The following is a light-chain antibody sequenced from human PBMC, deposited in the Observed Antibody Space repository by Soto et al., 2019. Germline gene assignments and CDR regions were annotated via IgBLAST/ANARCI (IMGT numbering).Light chain of an antibody. Sequence: EIALTQSPGTLSLSPGERATLSCRASQSVSRSYLAWYQQKPGQAPRLLIYAASSRATGIPDRFSGSGSGTAFTLTISRLEPEDFAVYYCHQYGSSPFITFGQGTRLEIK. J-gene: IGKJ5*01. CDR3: HQYGSSPFIT. CDR2: AAS. V-gene: IGKV3-20*01. CDR1: QSVSRSY.